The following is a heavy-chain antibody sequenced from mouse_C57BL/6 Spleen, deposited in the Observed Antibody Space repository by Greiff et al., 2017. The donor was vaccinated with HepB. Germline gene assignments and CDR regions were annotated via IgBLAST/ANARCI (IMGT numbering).Heavy chain of an antibody. CDR1: GFTFSDYY. J-gene: IGHJ2*01. CDR3: ARESNYDYFDY. V-gene: IGHV5-16*01. D-gene: IGHD2-5*01. CDR2: INYDGSST. Sequence: EVKLMESEGGLVQPGSSMKLSCTASGFTFSDYYMAWVRQVPEKGLEWVANINYDGSSTYYLDSLKSRFIISRDNAKNILYLQMSSLKSEDTATYYCARESNYDYFDYWGQGTTLTVSS.